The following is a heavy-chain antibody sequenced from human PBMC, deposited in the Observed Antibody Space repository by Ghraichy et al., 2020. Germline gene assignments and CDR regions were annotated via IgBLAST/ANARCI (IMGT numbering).Heavy chain of an antibody. Sequence: GESLNISCAASGFTVSSNYMSWVRQAPGKGLEWVSVIYSGGSTYYADSVKGRFTISRDNSKNTLYLQMNSLRAEDTAVYYCARVPAARPGDAFDIWGQGTMVTVSS. J-gene: IGHJ3*02. CDR3: ARVPAARPGDAFDI. CDR1: GFTVSSNY. V-gene: IGHV3-53*01. CDR2: IYSGGST. D-gene: IGHD6-6*01.